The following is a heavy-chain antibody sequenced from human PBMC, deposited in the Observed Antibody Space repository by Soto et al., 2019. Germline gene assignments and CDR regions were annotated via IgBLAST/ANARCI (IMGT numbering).Heavy chain of an antibody. Sequence: QVQLQESGPGLVKPSQTLSLTCTVSGGSISSGDYYWSWIRQPPGKGLEWIGYIYYSGSNYYNPSLKSRVTISVDTSKNQFSLKLSSVTAADTAVYYCARGDIVVVVAATNHDAFDIWGPGTMVTVSS. CDR1: GGSISSGDYY. V-gene: IGHV4-30-4*01. D-gene: IGHD2-15*01. J-gene: IGHJ3*02. CDR2: IYYSGSN. CDR3: ARGDIVVVVAATNHDAFDI.